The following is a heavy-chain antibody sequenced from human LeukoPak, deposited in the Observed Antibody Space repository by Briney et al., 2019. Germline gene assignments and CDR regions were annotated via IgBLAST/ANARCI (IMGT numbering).Heavy chain of an antibody. D-gene: IGHD1/OR15-1a*01. CDR2: ISSGSGTV. CDR1: GFTFSTYS. J-gene: IGHJ4*02. Sequence: SGGSLRHACAASGFTFSTYSMNWVRQAPRKGLEWVSYISSGSGTVYYADSVKGRFTISRNNAKNSLYLQMNSLRAEDTVVYYCTSLSNTDKDDYWGQGTLVTVSS. CDR3: TSLSNTDKDDY. V-gene: IGHV3-48*01.